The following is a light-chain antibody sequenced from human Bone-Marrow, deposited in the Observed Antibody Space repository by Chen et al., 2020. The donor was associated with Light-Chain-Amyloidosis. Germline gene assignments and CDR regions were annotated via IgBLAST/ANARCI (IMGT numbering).Light chain of an antibody. CDR1: QSVLSTSANKNY. J-gene: IGKJ4*01. CDR3: QQYLGGALT. V-gene: IGKV4-1*01. Sequence: DIVMTQSPDSLAVSLGERATINCKSSQSVLSTSANKNYLAWYQQKPGQPPKLLIYWASIRESGVPDRVSGSGSGADFTLTISTLQAEYGAVYFGQQYLGGALTFGGGTKVEIK. CDR2: WAS.